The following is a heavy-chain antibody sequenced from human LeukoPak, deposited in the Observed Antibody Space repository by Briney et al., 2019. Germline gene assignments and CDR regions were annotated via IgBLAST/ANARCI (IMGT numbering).Heavy chain of an antibody. CDR3: ASTYYYDSSGPY. J-gene: IGHJ4*02. V-gene: IGHV4-39*01. CDR1: GGSISSSSYY. D-gene: IGHD3-22*01. CDR2: IYYSGST. Sequence: SETLSLTCTVSGGSISSSSYYWGWIRQPPGKGLEWIGSIYYSGSTYYNPSLKSRVTISVDTSKNQFSLKLSSVTAADTAVYYCASTYYYDSSGPYWGQGTLITVSS.